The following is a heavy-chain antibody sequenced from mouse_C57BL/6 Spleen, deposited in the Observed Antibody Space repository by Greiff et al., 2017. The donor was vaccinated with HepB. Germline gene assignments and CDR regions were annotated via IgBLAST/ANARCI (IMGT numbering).Heavy chain of an antibody. CDR2: ISDGGSYT. CDR3: ARDNYGSRNAMDY. D-gene: IGHD1-1*01. V-gene: IGHV5-4*01. Sequence: EVMLVESGGGLVKPGGSLKLSCAASGFTFSSYAMSWVRQTPEKRLEWVATISDGGSYTYYPDNVKGRFTISRDNAKNNLYLQMSHLKSEDTAMYYCARDNYGSRNAMDYWGQGTSVTVSS. J-gene: IGHJ4*01. CDR1: GFTFSSYA.